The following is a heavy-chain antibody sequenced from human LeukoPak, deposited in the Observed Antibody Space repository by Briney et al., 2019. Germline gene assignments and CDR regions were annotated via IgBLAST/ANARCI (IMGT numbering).Heavy chain of an antibody. Sequence: ASVKVSCKASGGTFSSYAISWVRQAPGQGLEWMGGIIPIFGTANYAQKFQGRVTITADESTSTAYMELSSLRSEDTAVYYCARSRVVATGGGPFDYWGQGTLVPVSS. CDR3: ARSRVVATGGGPFDY. D-gene: IGHD5-12*01. V-gene: IGHV1-69*13. CDR1: GGTFSSYA. CDR2: IIPIFGTA. J-gene: IGHJ4*02.